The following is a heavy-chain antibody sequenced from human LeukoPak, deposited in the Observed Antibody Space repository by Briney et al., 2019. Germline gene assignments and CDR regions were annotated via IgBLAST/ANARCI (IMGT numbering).Heavy chain of an antibody. Sequence: GGSLRLSCAASGFTFSSYAMSWVRQAPGKGLEWVSAISGSGGSTYYADSVKGRFTISRDNSKNTLYLQMNSLRAEDTAVYYCARAPNVLLWFNWGQGTLVTVSS. CDR3: ARAPNVLLWFN. V-gene: IGHV3-23*01. D-gene: IGHD3-10*01. CDR2: ISGSGGST. CDR1: GFTFSSYA. J-gene: IGHJ4*02.